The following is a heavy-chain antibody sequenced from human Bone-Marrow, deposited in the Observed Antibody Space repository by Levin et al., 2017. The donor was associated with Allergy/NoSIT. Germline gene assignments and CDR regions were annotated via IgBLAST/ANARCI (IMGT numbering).Heavy chain of an antibody. CDR2: ISGTGAKT. Sequence: GESLKISCAASGFTFSSYAMSWVRQAPGKGPEWVATISGTGAKTTYADSVKGRFTISRDNSKNTVSLQLNSLRAEDTGVYSCATDMWLSTAVAYFFDYWGQGTLVTVSS. D-gene: IGHD5-18*01. J-gene: IGHJ4*02. V-gene: IGHV3-23*01. CDR3: ATDMWLSTAVAYFFDY. CDR1: GFTFSSYA.